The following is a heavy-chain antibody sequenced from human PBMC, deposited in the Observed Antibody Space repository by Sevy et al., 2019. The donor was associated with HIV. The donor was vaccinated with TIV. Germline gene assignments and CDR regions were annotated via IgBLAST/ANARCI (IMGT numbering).Heavy chain of an antibody. CDR2: IKSKTDGGTT. D-gene: IGHD3-3*01. CDR1: GFTFSNAW. V-gene: IGHV3-15*01. Sequence: GGSLRLSCAASGFTFSNAWMSWVRQAPGKGLEWVGRIKSKTDGGTTDYAAPVKGRFTISRDDSKNTLYLQMNSLKTEDTAVYYCTTVRDFWSGYFPLGAFDIWGQGTIVTVSS. J-gene: IGHJ3*02. CDR3: TTVRDFWSGYFPLGAFDI.